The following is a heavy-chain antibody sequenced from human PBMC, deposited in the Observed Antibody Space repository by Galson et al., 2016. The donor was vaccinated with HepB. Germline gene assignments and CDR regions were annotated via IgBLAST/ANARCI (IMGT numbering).Heavy chain of an antibody. CDR2: IRRKVYGGTT. J-gene: IGHJ6*02. CDR3: ARDTSSGWSLSYYYYGMDV. Sequence: SLRLSCATSGFTFGDYALSWVRQAPGKGLEWVGFIRRKVYGGTTEYAASVKGRFTISRDDSRSIAYLQMNSLKTEDTALYYCARDTSSGWSLSYYYYGMDVWGQGTTVTVSS. V-gene: IGHV3-49*04. CDR1: GFTFGDYA. D-gene: IGHD6-19*01.